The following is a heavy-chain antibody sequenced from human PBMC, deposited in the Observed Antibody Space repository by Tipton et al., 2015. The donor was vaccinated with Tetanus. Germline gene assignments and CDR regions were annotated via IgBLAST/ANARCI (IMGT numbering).Heavy chain of an antibody. D-gene: IGHD3-16*01. Sequence: QSGPEVKKPGSSVRVSCKTSGGTFSTYAVSWVRQAPGHGFEWMGGIFPQFGTSNYAPKFQGRVTMTADTSTATAYMELSSLRSDDTAVYYCARDAGPAGGGSFDYWGQGTLVTVAS. J-gene: IGHJ4*02. CDR3: ARDAGPAGGGSFDY. V-gene: IGHV1-69*06. CDR2: IFPQFGTS. CDR1: GGTFSTYA.